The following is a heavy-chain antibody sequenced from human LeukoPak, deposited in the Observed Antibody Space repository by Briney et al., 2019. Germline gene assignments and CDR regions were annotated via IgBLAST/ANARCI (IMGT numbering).Heavy chain of an antibody. Sequence: KPSETLSLTCTVSGYSINSGYYWGWIRQPPGKGLEWIGSIHHSGTTYYNPSLKSRVTISVDKSKNQFSLRLTSVTAADTAVYYCARTKWYYYDFSGSQAGWFDPWGQGTLVTVSS. CDR1: GYSINSGYY. CDR2: IHHSGTT. CDR3: ARTKWYYYDFSGSQAGWFDP. J-gene: IGHJ5*02. D-gene: IGHD3-22*01. V-gene: IGHV4-38-2*02.